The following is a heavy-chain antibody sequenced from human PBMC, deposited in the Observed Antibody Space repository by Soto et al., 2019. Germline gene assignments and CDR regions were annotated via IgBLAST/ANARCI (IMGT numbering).Heavy chain of an antibody. CDR3: AKSLNALRVRYYYGMDV. CDR2: ISGSGGST. CDR1: RFTFSSYA. J-gene: IGHJ6*02. V-gene: IGHV3-23*01. D-gene: IGHD3-22*01. Sequence: PEGSLRLSCAASRFTFSSYAMSWVRQAPGKGLEWVSAISGSGGSTYYADSVKGRFTISRDNSKNTLYLQMNSLRAEDTAVYYCAKSLNALRVRYYYGMDVWGQGTTVTVSS.